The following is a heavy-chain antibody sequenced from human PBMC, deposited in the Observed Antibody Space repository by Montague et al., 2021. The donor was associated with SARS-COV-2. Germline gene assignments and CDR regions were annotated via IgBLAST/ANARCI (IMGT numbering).Heavy chain of an antibody. D-gene: IGHD4-17*01. V-gene: IGHV3-23*01. J-gene: IGHJ3*02. CDR2: IGSGGNT. CDR1: GFTFSGYG. Sequence: SLRLSCAASGFTFSGYGMSWVRQAPGKGLEWVSCIGSGGNTFFPDSVQGRFTISRDFSTNTVFLQMNRLRADDTAMYFCASYGVKSPGAFDIWGQGTLVTVSS. CDR3: ASYGVKSPGAFDI.